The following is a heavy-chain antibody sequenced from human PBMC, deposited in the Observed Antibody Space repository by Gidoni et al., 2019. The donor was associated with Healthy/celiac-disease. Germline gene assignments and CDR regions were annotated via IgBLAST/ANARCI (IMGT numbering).Heavy chain of an antibody. CDR3: ARVLLQGYPAAPGHFDY. J-gene: IGHJ4*02. V-gene: IGHV4-31*02. Sequence: NPSLKSRVTISVDTSKNQFSLKLSSVTAADTAVYYCARVLLQGYPAAPGHFDYWGQGTLVTVSS. D-gene: IGHD6-25*01.